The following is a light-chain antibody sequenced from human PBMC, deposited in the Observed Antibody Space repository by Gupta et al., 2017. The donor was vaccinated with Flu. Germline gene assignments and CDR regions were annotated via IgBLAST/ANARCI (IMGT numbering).Light chain of an antibody. J-gene: IGLJ1*01. CDR2: YKSDSDN. Sequence: QAVLTQPSSLSASPGASASLTCTLRSGIDVGAYRIYWYQQRPGSRPQYLLSYKSDSDNQRGSGVPSRFSGSKDASANAGILLNSGLQSEDEADYYCLIWHSRAYVFGTGTKVTVL. V-gene: IGLV5-45*02. CDR1: SGIDVGAYR. CDR3: LIWHSRAYV.